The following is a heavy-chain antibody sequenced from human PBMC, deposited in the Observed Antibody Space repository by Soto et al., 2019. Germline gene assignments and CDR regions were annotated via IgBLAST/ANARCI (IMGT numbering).Heavy chain of an antibody. Sequence: TETLSVTCTFSVGSISINYWTWIRQPPGKGLEWIGYVYNSGSTNYNPSLKSRVTISEDTSKSQFSLKVNSMTAADTAVYYCPRYRREAVAGYTLDNWGQGILVTVSS. J-gene: IGHJ4*02. CDR1: VGSISINY. V-gene: IGHV4-59*01. D-gene: IGHD6-13*01. CDR3: PRYRREAVAGYTLDN. CDR2: VYNSGST.